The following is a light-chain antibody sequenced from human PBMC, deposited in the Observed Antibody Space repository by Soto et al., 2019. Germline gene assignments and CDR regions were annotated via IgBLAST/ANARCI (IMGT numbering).Light chain of an antibody. CDR3: QQRSSWPIT. Sequence: EIVLTQSPATLSLSPGERATLSFRASQSVSSHLVWYQQKPGQAPRLLISDASNRATGIPARFSGSGSGTDFTLTINSLEPEDFAVYYCQQRSSWPITFGQGTKVDIK. CDR1: QSVSSH. V-gene: IGKV3-11*01. J-gene: IGKJ1*01. CDR2: DAS.